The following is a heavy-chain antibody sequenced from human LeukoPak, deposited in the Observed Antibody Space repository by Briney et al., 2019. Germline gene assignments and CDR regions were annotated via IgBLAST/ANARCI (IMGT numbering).Heavy chain of an antibody. CDR2: IYSGGST. J-gene: IGHJ6*02. V-gene: IGHV3-66*01. CDR1: GFTVSSNY. CDR3: ARLAVAGYYYGMDV. Sequence: GGSLRLSCAASGFTVSSNYMSWVRQAPGKRLEWVSVIYSGGSTYYADSVKGRFTISRDNSKNTLYLQMNSLRAEDTAVYYCARLAVAGYYYGMDVWGQGTTVTVSS. D-gene: IGHD6-19*01.